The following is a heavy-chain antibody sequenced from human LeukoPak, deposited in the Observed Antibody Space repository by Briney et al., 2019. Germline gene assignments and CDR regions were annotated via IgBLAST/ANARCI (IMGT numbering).Heavy chain of an antibody. V-gene: IGHV3-23*01. D-gene: IGHD6-13*01. CDR1: GFTFSSYA. CDR3: AKDERQGLQQLVLGFDY. Sequence: GGSLRLSCAASGFTFSSYAMSWVRQAPGKGLEWVSAISGSGGSTYYADSVKGRFTISRDNSKNTLYLQMNSLRAEDTAVYYCAKDERQGLQQLVLGFDYWGQGTLVTVSS. CDR2: ISGSGGST. J-gene: IGHJ4*02.